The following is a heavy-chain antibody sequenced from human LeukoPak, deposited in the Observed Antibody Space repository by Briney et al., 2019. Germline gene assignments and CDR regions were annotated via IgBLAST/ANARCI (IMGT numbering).Heavy chain of an antibody. J-gene: IGHJ4*02. CDR3: AKDWAYCGGDCYSTVDY. CDR1: GFTFSSYA. Sequence: PGGSLRLSCAASGFTFSSYAMSWVRQAPGKGLEWVSAISGSGGNTYYADSVKGRFTISRDNSKNTLYVQMNSLRAEDTAVYYCAKDWAYCGGDCYSTVDYWGQGILVTVSS. D-gene: IGHD2-21*02. CDR2: ISGSGGNT. V-gene: IGHV3-23*01.